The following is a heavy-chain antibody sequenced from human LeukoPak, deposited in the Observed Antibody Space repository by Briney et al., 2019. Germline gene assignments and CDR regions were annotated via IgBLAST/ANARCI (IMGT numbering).Heavy chain of an antibody. D-gene: IGHD1-26*01. CDR2: INSGNSNT. J-gene: IGHJ4*02. CDR3: ARALYSGTKNRLGSIYYYFDY. CDR1: GYTLSQYA. Sequence: VASVKVSCKASGYTLSQYAMHWVRQAPGQRPEWMGWINSGNSNTKYDQKFQGRVTITRDTSANTAYMELSSLRSEDTAVYYCARALYSGTKNRLGSIYYYFDYWGQGTLVTVSS. V-gene: IGHV1-3*04.